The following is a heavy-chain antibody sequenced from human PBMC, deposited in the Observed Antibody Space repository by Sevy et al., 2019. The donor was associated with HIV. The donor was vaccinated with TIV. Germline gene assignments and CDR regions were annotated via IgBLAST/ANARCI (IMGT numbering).Heavy chain of an antibody. D-gene: IGHD3-22*01. CDR3: ATTKDYYDSSAYPVDY. CDR2: ISAYNGNT. CDR1: GYTFTSYG. Sequence: ASVKVSCKASGYTFTSYGISWVRQAPGQGLEWMGWISAYNGNTNYAQKLQGRVSMTEDTSADTAYMELSSLRSEDTAIYYCATTKDYYDSSAYPVDYWGQGTLVTVSS. V-gene: IGHV1-18*01. J-gene: IGHJ4*02.